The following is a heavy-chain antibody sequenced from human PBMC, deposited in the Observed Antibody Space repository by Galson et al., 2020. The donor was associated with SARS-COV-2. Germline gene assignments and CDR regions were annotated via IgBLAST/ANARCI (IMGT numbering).Heavy chain of an antibody. CDR1: GFPFSSYS. Sequence: GESMKIPCAASGFPFSSYSMNWVRQAPGTGLEWVSSISTSSSYRYYADSVKGRFTISRDNVKKSLYLDLNSLRAEDTAVYYCARDEGIRGYNYGRLYYGMDVWGQGTTVTVSS. V-gene: IGHV3-21*01. CDR3: ARDEGIRGYNYGRLYYGMDV. CDR2: ISTSSSYR. J-gene: IGHJ6*02. D-gene: IGHD5-18*01.